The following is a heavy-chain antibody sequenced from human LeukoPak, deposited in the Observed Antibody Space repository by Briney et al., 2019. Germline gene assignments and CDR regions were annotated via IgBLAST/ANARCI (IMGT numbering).Heavy chain of an antibody. CDR2: ISSSSSYI. CDR3: ARLGDYYYYMDV. J-gene: IGHJ6*03. Sequence: GGSLRLSCAASGFTFSSYSMNWVRQAPGKGLEWVSSISSSSSYIYYADSVKGRFTISRDNAKNSLYLQMNSLRAEDTAVYYCARLGDYYYYMDVWGKGTTATVSS. D-gene: IGHD3-16*01. V-gene: IGHV3-21*06. CDR1: GFTFSSYS.